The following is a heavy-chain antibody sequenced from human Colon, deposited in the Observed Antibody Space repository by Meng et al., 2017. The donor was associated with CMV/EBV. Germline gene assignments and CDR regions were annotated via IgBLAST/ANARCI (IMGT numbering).Heavy chain of an antibody. CDR1: GFTFSSYA. Sequence: GESLKISCAASGFTFSSYAMSWVRQAPGKGLEWVSVIYSGGSSTYYADSVKGRFTISRDNSKNTLYLQMNSLRAEDTAVYYCAKAFRSGYYYYYGMDVWGQGTTVTVS. CDR2: IYSGGSST. J-gene: IGHJ6*02. V-gene: IGHV3-23*03. CDR3: AKAFRSGYYYYYGMDV. D-gene: IGHD1-26*01.